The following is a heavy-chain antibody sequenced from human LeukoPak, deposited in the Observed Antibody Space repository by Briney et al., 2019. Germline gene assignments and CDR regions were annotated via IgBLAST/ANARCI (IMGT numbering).Heavy chain of an antibody. CDR2: INHSGST. Sequence: SETLSLTCTVSGGSISSGDYYWSWIRQPPGKGLEWIGEINHSGSTNYNPSLKSRVTISVDTSKNQFSLKLSSVTAADTAVYYCARPYYYDSSGYYYHWGQGTLVTVSS. D-gene: IGHD3-22*01. V-gene: IGHV4-39*07. CDR1: GGSISSGDYY. CDR3: ARPYYYDSSGYYYH. J-gene: IGHJ5*02.